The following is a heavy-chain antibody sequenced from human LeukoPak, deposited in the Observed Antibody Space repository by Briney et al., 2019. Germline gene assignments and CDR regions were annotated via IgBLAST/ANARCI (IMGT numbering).Heavy chain of an antibody. CDR3: ARGYCSSTSCYEFDY. Sequence: SETLSLTCTVSGGSISSYYWSWIRQPAGKGLEWIGRIYTSGSTNYNPSLKSRVTMSVDTSKNQFSLKLSSATAADTAVYYCARGYCSSTSCYEFDYWGQGTLVTVSS. D-gene: IGHD2-2*01. CDR1: GGSISSYY. V-gene: IGHV4-4*07. J-gene: IGHJ4*02. CDR2: IYTSGST.